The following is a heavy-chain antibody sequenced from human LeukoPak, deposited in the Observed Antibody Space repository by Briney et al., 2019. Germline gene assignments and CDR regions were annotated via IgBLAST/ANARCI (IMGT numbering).Heavy chain of an antibody. J-gene: IGHJ4*02. V-gene: IGHV3-72*01. D-gene: IGHD3-9*01. Sequence: GGSLRLSCAASGLIFSDYHMDWVRQAPGKGLEWVGRIRNKAHSYTTEYAASVKGRFTISRDDSLLYLQMSSLKTEDTAVYYCARGLGCTTGTEVFDYWGQGTLVTVSS. CDR1: GLIFSDYH. CDR2: IRNKAHSYTT. CDR3: ARGLGCTTGTEVFDY.